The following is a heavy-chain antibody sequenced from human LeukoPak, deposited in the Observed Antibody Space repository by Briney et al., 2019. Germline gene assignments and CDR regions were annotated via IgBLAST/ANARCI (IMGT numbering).Heavy chain of an antibody. CDR2: VSGSGDKT. D-gene: IGHD3-22*01. CDR3: ARDFYDSSGYYYDY. J-gene: IGHJ4*02. CDR1: GFTFRGYT. Sequence: GGSLRLSCAASGFTFRGYTMSWVRQAPGKGLEWVSAVSGSGDKTYYADSVKGRFTISRDNSKGTLYLQMNSLGAEDTALYYCARDFYDSSGYYYDYWGQGTLVTVSS. V-gene: IGHV3-23*01.